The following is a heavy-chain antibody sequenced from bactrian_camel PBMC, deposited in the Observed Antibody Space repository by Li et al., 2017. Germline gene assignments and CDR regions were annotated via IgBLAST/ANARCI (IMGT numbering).Heavy chain of an antibody. CDR2: MYSGESST. D-gene: IGHD2*01. Sequence: HVQLVESGGGSVQAGGSLRLSCAASGYTYNRNCMAWFRQAPGKEREGVAQMYSGESSTYYAGSVKGRFTISHDNAKRTLYLQMNSLKPEDTAMYYCVADCEFRYGHFDFNIGSRGQGTQVTVS. CDR3: VADCEFRYGHFDFNIGS. J-gene: IGHJ4*01. CDR1: GYTYNRNC. V-gene: IGHV3S1*01.